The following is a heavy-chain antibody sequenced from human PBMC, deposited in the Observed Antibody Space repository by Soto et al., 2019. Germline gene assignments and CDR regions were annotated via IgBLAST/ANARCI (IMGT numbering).Heavy chain of an antibody. V-gene: IGHV4-34*01. CDR3: ARSRITAAGTKYYLYR. Sequence: SETLSLTSAVYGGSFSGYYWSWVRQPPGKGLEWIGEINHSGSTNYNPSLKSRVTISVDTSKNQFSLKLSSVTAADTAVYYCARSRITAAGTKYYLYRWGPGNPVTV. CDR2: INHSGST. CDR1: GGSFSGYY. D-gene: IGHD6-13*01. J-gene: IGHJ4*02.